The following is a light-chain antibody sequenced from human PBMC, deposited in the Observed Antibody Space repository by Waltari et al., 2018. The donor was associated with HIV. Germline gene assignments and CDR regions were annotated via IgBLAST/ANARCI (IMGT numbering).Light chain of an antibody. J-gene: IGLJ2*01. CDR2: SNN. V-gene: IGLV1-44*01. CDR3: AAWDDSLNGPV. CDR1: SSNIGSNS. Sequence: QSVLTQSPSASGTPGQRVIISCSGRSSNIGSNSVNWYQQLPGTAPKLIIYSNNERPSGVPDRFSGSKSGTSASLAISGLQSEDEADYHCAAWDDSLNGPVFGGGTKLTVL.